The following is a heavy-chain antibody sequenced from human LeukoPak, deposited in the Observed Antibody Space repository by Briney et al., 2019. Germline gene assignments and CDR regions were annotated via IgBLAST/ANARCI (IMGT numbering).Heavy chain of an antibody. D-gene: IGHD4-17*01. J-gene: IGHJ4*02. CDR3: ARGTPYYGDLFFFDY. CDR1: GYTFTGYY. V-gene: IGHV1-2*02. CDR2: INPNSGGT. Sequence: ASVRVSCKSSGYTFTGYYIHWVRQAPGQGLEWMGWINPNSGGTNYAQKFQGRVTITADESTSTAYMELSSLRSEDTAVYYCARGTPYYGDLFFFDYWGQGTLVTVSS.